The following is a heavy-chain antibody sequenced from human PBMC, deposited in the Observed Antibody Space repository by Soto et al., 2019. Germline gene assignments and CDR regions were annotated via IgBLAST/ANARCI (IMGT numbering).Heavy chain of an antibody. V-gene: IGHV3-30*03. Sequence: LRLSCAASGFTFSSYGMHWVRQAPGKGLEWVAVISYDGSNKYYADSVKGRFTISRDNSKNTLYLQMNSLRAEDTAVYYCARDPLWFGEIGYFDYWGQGALVTVSS. CDR2: ISYDGSNK. CDR1: GFTFSSYG. D-gene: IGHD3-10*01. J-gene: IGHJ4*02. CDR3: ARDPLWFGEIGYFDY.